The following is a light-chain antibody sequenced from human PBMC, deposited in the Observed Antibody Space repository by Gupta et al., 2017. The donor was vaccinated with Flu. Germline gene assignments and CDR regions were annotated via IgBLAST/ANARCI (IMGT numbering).Light chain of an antibody. CDR1: RSNSGSNY. CDR2: WYH. Sequence: QSVLTQPPSASGTPGQRVTISCSGSRSNSGSNYVYWYQQPPGTAPKLLLDWYHQRPSGVPCRFFGSQSGTSASLAIRGLRSEDGADYFFAAWDDSLSGWVVGGGTQLTGL. V-gene: IGLV1-47*01. CDR3: AAWDDSLSGWV. J-gene: IGLJ3*02.